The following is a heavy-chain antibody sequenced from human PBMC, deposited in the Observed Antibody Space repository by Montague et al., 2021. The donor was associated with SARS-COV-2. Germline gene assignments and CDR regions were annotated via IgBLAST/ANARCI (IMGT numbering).Heavy chain of an antibody. CDR3: ARDTGISGAFDI. V-gene: IGHV4-31*03. D-gene: IGHD2-15*01. CDR2: IYYSGST. Sequence: TLSLTCTVSGGSISSGGYYWSWIRQHPGKGLEWIGYIYYSGSTNYNPPLKSRVTISVDTSKNQFSLKLSSVTAADTAVYYCARDTGISGAFDIWGQGTMVTVSS. CDR1: GGSISSGGYY. J-gene: IGHJ3*02.